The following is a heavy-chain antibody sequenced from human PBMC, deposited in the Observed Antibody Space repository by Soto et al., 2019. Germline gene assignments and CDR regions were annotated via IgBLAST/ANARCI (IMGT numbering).Heavy chain of an antibody. D-gene: IGHD2-2*01. Sequence: ASVKVSCKASGYTFTGYYMHWVRQAPGQGLEWMGWINPNSGGTNYAQKFQGWVTMTRDTSISTAYMELSRLRSDDTAVYYCARAGYCSSTSCYFNYMDVWGKGTTVTVSS. CDR2: INPNSGGT. CDR1: GYTFTGYY. CDR3: ARAGYCSSTSCYFNYMDV. V-gene: IGHV1-2*04. J-gene: IGHJ6*03.